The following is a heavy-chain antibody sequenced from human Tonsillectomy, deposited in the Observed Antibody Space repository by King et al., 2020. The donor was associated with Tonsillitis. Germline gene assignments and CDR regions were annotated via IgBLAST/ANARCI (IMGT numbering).Heavy chain of an antibody. CDR3: AGEDSWIHLSFDY. CDR1: GFTFSSYA. J-gene: IGHJ4*02. Sequence: VQLVESGGGVVQPGRSLRLSCAASGFTFSSYAMHWVRQAPGKGLEWVAVISYDGSNKYYADSVKGRITISRDNSKNTLYLQMNSLRSEDTAVYYCAGEDSWIHLSFDYWGQGTLVTVSS. V-gene: IGHV3-30*01. CDR2: ISYDGSNK. D-gene: IGHD5-18*01.